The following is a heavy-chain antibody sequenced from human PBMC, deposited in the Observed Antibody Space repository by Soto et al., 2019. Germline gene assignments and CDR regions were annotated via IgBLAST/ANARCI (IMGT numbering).Heavy chain of an antibody. CDR1: GGSISSGGYY. CDR3: ARVCGGDCHYGMAV. Sequence: QVQLQESGPGLVKPSQTLSLTCTVSGGSISSGGYYWSWIRQHPGKGLEWIGYIYYSGSTYYNPSLQSRVTISVDTSKNQCSLKLSSVTAADTAVYYCARVCGGDCHYGMAVWGQGTTVTVSS. J-gene: IGHJ6*02. CDR2: IYYSGST. D-gene: IGHD2-21*02. V-gene: IGHV4-31*03.